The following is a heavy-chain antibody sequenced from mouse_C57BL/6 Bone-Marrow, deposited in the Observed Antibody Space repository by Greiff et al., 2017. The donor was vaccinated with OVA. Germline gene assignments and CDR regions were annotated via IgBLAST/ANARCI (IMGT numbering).Heavy chain of an antibody. D-gene: IGHD1-1*01. V-gene: IGHV1-50*01. Sequence: QVQLQQSGAELVKPGASVKLSCKASGYTFTSYWMQWVKQRPGQGLEWIGEIDPSDGYTNYNEKFKGKATLTVDTSSSTAYMQLSSLTSEDSAVYYCARIPLSTTVVADYGGQGTTPTVSA. CDR2: IDPSDGYT. CDR3: ARIPLSTTVVADY. J-gene: IGHJ2*01. CDR1: GYTFTSYW.